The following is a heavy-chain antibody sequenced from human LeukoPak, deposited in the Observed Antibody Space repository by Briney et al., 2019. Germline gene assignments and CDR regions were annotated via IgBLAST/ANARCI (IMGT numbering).Heavy chain of an antibody. CDR1: GYTFTSYA. J-gene: IGHJ4*02. CDR3: ARAFIVVVPAATSVGRLDY. CDR2: INAGNGNT. Sequence: GASVKVSCKASGYTFTSYAMHWVRQAPGQRLEWMGWINAGNGNTKCSQKFQGRVTITRDTSASTAYMELSSLRSEDTAVYYCARAFIVVVPAATSVGRLDYWGQGTLVTVSS. D-gene: IGHD2-2*01. V-gene: IGHV1-3*01.